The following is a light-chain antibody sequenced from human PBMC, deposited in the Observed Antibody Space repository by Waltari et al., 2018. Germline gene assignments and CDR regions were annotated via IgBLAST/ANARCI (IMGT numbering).Light chain of an antibody. CDR3: QQYKYWPPAT. Sequence: EIVVTQSPATLSVSPGERATLSCRTSQSVSSNFAWYQQKPGQSPRLLIYEASTRATGIPARFSGSGSGTEFTLTISSLQSEDFALYYGQQYKYWPPATFGQGTKVEIK. CDR1: QSVSSN. J-gene: IGKJ1*01. CDR2: EAS. V-gene: IGKV3D-15*01.